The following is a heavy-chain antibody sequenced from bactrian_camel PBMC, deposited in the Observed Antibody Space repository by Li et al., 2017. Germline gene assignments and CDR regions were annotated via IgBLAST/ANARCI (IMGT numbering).Heavy chain of an antibody. CDR2: IQPFSDAK. V-gene: IGHV3S60*01. CDR1: YFPYDTNNR. J-gene: IGHJ4*01. CDR3: AAKPAERGCGADTWYRPDDYVY. Sequence: HVQLVESGGGSVQAGGSLRLSCLALYFPYDTNNRMGWFRQVPGKEREGVAIIQPFSDAKYYADSVKGRFTISQDPTKNAVSLYTRELRPEDTGNYFCAAKPAERGCGADTWYRPDDYVYWGQGTQVTVS. D-gene: IGHD6*01.